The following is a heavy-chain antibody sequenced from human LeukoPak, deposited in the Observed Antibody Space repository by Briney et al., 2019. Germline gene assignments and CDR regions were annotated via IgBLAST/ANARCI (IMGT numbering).Heavy chain of an antibody. J-gene: IGHJ4*02. CDR1: GFTFISYG. Sequence: GSLSLSCAASGFTFISYGMSWVRQAPGKGLEWVSAISGSGGSTYYADSVKGRFTISRDNSMNTLYLQMNSLRAEDTAVYYCAKQVRGVQGIGDYWGQGTLVTVSS. V-gene: IGHV3-23*01. CDR3: AKQVRGVQGIGDY. D-gene: IGHD3-10*01. CDR2: ISGSGGST.